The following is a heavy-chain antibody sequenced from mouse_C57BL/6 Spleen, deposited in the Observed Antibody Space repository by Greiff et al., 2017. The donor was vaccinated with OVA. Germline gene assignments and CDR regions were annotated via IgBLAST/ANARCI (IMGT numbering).Heavy chain of an antibody. Sequence: QVQLQQPGAELVKPGASVKMSCKASGYTFTSYWITWVKQRPGQGLEWIGDIYPGSGSTTYNEKFKSKATLTVDTSSSTAYMQLSSLTSEDSAVYDCARCGNYEGAMDYWGQGTSVTVSS. CDR2: IYPGSGST. V-gene: IGHV1-55*01. D-gene: IGHD2-1*01. CDR1: GYTFTSYW. CDR3: ARCGNYEGAMDY. J-gene: IGHJ4*01.